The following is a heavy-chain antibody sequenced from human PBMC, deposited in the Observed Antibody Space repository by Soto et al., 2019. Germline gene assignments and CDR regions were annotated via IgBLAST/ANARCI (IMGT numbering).Heavy chain of an antibody. J-gene: IGHJ3*02. CDR3: ARAWGAYYDILTGSDAFDI. Sequence: QVQLVQSGAEVKKPGASVKVSCKASGYTFTSYYMHWVRQAPGQGLEWMGIINPSGGSTSYAQKFQGRVTMTRDTSTSTVYMELSSLRSEDTAVYYCARAWGAYYDILTGSDAFDIWGQGTMVTVSS. CDR1: GYTFTSYY. D-gene: IGHD3-9*01. V-gene: IGHV1-46*01. CDR2: INPSGGST.